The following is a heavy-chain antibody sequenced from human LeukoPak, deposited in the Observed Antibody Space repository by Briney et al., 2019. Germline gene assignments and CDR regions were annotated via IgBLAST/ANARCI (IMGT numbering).Heavy chain of an antibody. V-gene: IGHV4-39*01. CDR2: IYYSGST. CDR1: GGSISSSSYY. Sequence: SETLSLTCTVCGGSISSSSYYSGWIRQPPGKGLGWIGSIYYSGSTSYNPSLKSRATISVDTSNNQFSRRLTSVTAADTAVYYCARQTGSGLFILPGGQGTLVTVSS. D-gene: IGHD3/OR15-3a*01. J-gene: IGHJ4*02. CDR3: ARQTGSGLFILP.